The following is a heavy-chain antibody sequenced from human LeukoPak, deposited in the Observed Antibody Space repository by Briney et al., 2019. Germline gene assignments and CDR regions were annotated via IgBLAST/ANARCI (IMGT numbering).Heavy chain of an antibody. Sequence: GGSLRLSCAASGFTVSSTYMSWVRQAPGRGLEVVSIIYSGDTTYYADSVKGRFAISRDNSKNTLYLQMNSLRAEDTAVYYCATDWYSTGYYVHWGQGTLVTVSS. V-gene: IGHV3-53*01. CDR2: IYSGDTT. CDR1: GFTVSSTY. J-gene: IGHJ4*02. CDR3: ATDWYSTGYYVH. D-gene: IGHD6-19*01.